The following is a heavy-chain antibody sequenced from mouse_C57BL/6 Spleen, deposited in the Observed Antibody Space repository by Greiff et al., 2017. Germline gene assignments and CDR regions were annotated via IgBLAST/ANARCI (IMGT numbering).Heavy chain of an antibody. Sequence: VQLQQSGAELVRPGASVKLSCKASGYTFTDYYINWVKQRPGQGLEWIARIYPGSGNTYYNEKFKGKATLTAEKSSSTAYMQLSSLTSEDSAVYFCARGDYLFDYWGQGTTLTVSS. D-gene: IGHD1-1*02. V-gene: IGHV1-76*01. CDR3: ARGDYLFDY. CDR1: GYTFTDYY. J-gene: IGHJ2*01. CDR2: IYPGSGNT.